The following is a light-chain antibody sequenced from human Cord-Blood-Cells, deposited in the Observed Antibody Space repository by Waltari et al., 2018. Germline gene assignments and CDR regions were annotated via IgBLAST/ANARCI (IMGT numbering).Light chain of an antibody. CDR3: QQYYSTPPT. Sequence: DIVMTQSPDSLAVSLGERAPINCKSSQSVLYSSNNKNYLAWYQQKPGQPPKLLIYWASARESGVPDRFSGSGSGTDFTLTIGSLQAEDVAVYYCQQYYSTPPTFGQGTKVEIK. J-gene: IGKJ1*01. CDR2: WAS. CDR1: QSVLYSSNNKNY. V-gene: IGKV4-1*01.